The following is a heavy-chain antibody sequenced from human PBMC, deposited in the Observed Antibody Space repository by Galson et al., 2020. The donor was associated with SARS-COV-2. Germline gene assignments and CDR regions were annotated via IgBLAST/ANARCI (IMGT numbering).Heavy chain of an antibody. CDR1: GFTFSSYA. CDR2: ISRSGGST. D-gene: IGHD3-9*01. CDR3: AKERLELVISGWFDP. Sequence: GGSLRLSCAASGFTFSSYAMSWVRQAPGKGLEWVTAISRSGGSTYYADSVKGRFTISRDNSKNKLYLQMNSLRAEDTAVYYCAKERLELVISGWFDPWGQGTLVTVSS. J-gene: IGHJ5*02. V-gene: IGHV3-23*01.